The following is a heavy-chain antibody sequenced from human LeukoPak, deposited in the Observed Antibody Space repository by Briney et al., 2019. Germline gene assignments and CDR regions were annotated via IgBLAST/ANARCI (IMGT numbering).Heavy chain of an antibody. CDR3: AKDPGYQVVYCFDY. V-gene: IGHV3-23*01. J-gene: IGHJ4*02. Sequence: AGGSLRRSCAASGFTFSSYSMSWVRQAPGKGLEWVSGISGSGGSTDYADSVKGRFTISRDNSKNTLYLQMNSLRVEDTAVYYCAKDPGYQVVYCFDYWGQGTLVTVSS. D-gene: IGHD2-2*01. CDR1: GFTFSSYS. CDR2: ISGSGGST.